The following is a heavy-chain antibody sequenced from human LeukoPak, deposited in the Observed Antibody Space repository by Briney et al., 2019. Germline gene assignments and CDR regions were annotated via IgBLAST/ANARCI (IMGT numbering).Heavy chain of an antibody. CDR1: GGFISGHY. CDR3: ARSQYYYGSETYYFDY. V-gene: IGHV4-34*01. Sequence: SETLSLTCAVYGGFISGHYWSWIRQPPGKGLEWIGEINHSGSTNYNPSLKSRVTISVDTSKNQFSLKLSSVTAADTAVYYCARSQYYYGSETYYFDYWGQGTLVTVSS. CDR2: INHSGST. D-gene: IGHD3-10*01. J-gene: IGHJ4*02.